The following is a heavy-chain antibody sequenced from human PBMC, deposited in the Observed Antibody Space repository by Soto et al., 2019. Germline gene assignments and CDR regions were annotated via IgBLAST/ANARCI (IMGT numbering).Heavy chain of an antibody. CDR3: AKGNVDIVATSIDY. CDR2: ISYDGSNK. J-gene: IGHJ4*02. CDR1: GFTFSSYG. D-gene: IGHD5-12*01. V-gene: IGHV3-30*18. Sequence: GSLRLSCAASGFTFSSYGMHWVRQAPGKGLEWVAVISYDGSNKYYADSVKGRFTISRDNSKNTLYLQMNSLRAEDTAVYYCAKGNVDIVATSIDYWGQGTLV.